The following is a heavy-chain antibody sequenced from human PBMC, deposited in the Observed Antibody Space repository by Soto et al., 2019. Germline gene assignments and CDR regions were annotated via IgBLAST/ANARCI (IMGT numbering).Heavy chain of an antibody. D-gene: IGHD5-12*01. CDR2: IIPILGIA. CDR3: ARGSEYSGYDW. J-gene: IGHJ4*02. Sequence: SVKVSCKASGGTFSSYTISWVRQAPGQGLEWMGRIIPILGIANYAQKFQGRVTITADKSTSTAYMELSSLRSEDTAVYYCARGSEYSGYDWWGQGTLVTVSS. CDR1: GGTFSSYT. V-gene: IGHV1-69*02.